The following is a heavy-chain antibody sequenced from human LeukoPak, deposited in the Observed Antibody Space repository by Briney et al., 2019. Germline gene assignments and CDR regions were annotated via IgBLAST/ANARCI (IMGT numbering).Heavy chain of an antibody. Sequence: GGSLRLSCAASGFTFSSYGMHWVRQAPGKGLEWVAVISYDGSNKYYADSVKGRFTISRDNSKNTLYLQMNSLKGEDTAVYYCARRSNPPGRIDHWGQGTLVTVSS. J-gene: IGHJ4*02. V-gene: IGHV3-30*03. CDR1: GFTFSSYG. CDR2: ISYDGSNK. D-gene: IGHD1-14*01. CDR3: ARRSNPPGRIDH.